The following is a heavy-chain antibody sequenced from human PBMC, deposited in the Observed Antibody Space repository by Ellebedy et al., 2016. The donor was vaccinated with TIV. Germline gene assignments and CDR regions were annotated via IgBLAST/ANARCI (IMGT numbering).Heavy chain of an antibody. D-gene: IGHD3-22*01. J-gene: IGHJ6*03. V-gene: IGHV3-49*03. CDR1: GFTFGDYG. Sequence: GESLKISCTASGFTFGDYGMSWFRQAPGKGLEWVGFIRRKAYGGTTEYAASVKGRFTISRDDSKSIAYLQMNSLKTEDTAVNYCINWRGRGYYYMDVWGKGTTVTVSS. CDR2: IRRKAYGGTT. CDR3: INWRGRGYYYMDV.